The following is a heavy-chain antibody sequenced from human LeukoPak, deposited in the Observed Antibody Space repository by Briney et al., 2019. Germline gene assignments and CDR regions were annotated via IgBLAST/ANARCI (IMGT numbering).Heavy chain of an antibody. Sequence: PGGSLRLSCAASAFTFSSYSMNWVRQAPGKGLEWVSSINSKSRYIYYADSLKGRFTISRDNGKNSVYLQMNSLRAEDTAVYFCARADSSSSRLDCWGQGTLVTVSS. CDR3: ARADSSSSRLDC. J-gene: IGHJ4*02. D-gene: IGHD6-6*01. V-gene: IGHV3-21*01. CDR1: AFTFSSYS. CDR2: INSKSRYI.